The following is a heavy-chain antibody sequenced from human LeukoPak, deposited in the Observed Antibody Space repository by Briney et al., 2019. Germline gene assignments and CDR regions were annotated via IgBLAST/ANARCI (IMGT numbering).Heavy chain of an antibody. J-gene: IGHJ5*02. CDR2: MNPNSGYT. CDR3: ARRAGVGRGVMRWFDP. CDR1: GYTFTNYD. Sequence: GASVKVSCKASGYTFTNYDINWVRQATGQGLEWMGWMNPNSGYTGYAQKFQGRVTMTRNTSISTAYMELSSLRSEDTAVYYCARRAGVGRGVMRWFDPWGQGTLVTVSS. V-gene: IGHV1-8*02. D-gene: IGHD3-10*01.